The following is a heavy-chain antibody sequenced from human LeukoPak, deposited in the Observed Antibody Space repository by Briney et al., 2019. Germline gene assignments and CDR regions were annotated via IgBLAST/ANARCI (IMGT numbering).Heavy chain of an antibody. J-gene: IGHJ4*02. CDR2: IYPDDPDT. CDR3: AIGRGGQQLGDY. V-gene: IGHV5-51*01. D-gene: IGHD6-13*01. Sequence: GESLKISCKHSEYSFPNYCIGWVRQMPGKGLEWMGIIYPDDPDTRYSPSFQGQVTISADKSISTAYLQWSSLKASDTAMYYCAIGRGGQQLGDYWGQGTLVTVSS. CDR1: EYSFPNYC.